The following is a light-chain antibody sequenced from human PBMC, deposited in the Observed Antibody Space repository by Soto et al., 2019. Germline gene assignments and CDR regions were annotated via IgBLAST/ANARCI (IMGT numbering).Light chain of an antibody. CDR2: AAS. V-gene: IGKV1-9*01. CDR3: QQLNSYPIT. J-gene: IGKJ5*01. Sequence: DIQLTQSPSFLSASVGDRLTITCRASQGISSYLAWYQQKPERAPKLLIYAASTLQSGVPSRFSGSGSGTEFTLTIRSLQPEEFATYYCQQLNSYPITFGQGTRLEIK. CDR1: QGISSY.